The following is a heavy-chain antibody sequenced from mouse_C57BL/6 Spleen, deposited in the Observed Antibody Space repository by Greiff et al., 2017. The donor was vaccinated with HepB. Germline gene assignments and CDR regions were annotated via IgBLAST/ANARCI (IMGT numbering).Heavy chain of an antibody. CDR2: INPNNGGT. D-gene: IGHD1-1*02. J-gene: IGHJ1*03. CDR3: ASGEYGSSHWYFDV. CDR1: GYTFTDYN. V-gene: IGHV1-22*01. Sequence: VQLQQSGPELVKPGASVKMSCKASGYTFTDYNMHWVKQSHGKSLEWIGYINPNNGGTSYNQKFKGKATLTVNKSSSTAYMELSSLTSEDSAVYYCASGEYGSSHWYFDVWGTGTTVTVSS.